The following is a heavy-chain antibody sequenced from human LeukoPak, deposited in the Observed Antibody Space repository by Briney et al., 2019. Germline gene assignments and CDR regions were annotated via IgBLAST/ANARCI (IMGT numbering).Heavy chain of an antibody. V-gene: IGHV3-7*01. J-gene: IGHJ5*02. D-gene: IGHD2-2*01. CDR2: IKQDGSEK. CDR1: GFTFSSYW. CDR3: ARDLLVVVPAAIRFDP. Sequence: GGSLRLSCAASGFTFSSYWMSWVRQAPGKGLEWVANIKQDGSEKYYVDSVKGRFTISRDNAKNSLYLQMNSLRAEDTAVYYCARDLLVVVPAAIRFDPWGQGTLVTVSS.